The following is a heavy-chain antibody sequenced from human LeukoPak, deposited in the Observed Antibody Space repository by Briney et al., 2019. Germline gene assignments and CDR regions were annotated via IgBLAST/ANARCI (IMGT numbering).Heavy chain of an antibody. CDR1: GFPFSRYG. Sequence: GSLRLSCAASGFPFSRYGMNWVRQAPGTGPEWVGRIKRIIDGGTTDYAAPVKGRFTVSRDDSINTLYLQMSSLKTEDTAVYYCAAQGGSGDLRYWGQGTLVTVSS. V-gene: IGHV3-15*01. CDR2: IKRIIDGGTT. J-gene: IGHJ4*02. D-gene: IGHD4-17*01. CDR3: AAQGGSGDLRY.